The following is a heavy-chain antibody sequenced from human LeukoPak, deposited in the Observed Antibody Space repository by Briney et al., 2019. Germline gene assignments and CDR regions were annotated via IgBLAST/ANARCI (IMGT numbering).Heavy chain of an antibody. CDR2: IYYSGST. Sequence: SETLSLTCAVYGGSFSGYYWSWIRQPPGKGLEWIGSIYYSGSTYYNPSLKSRVTISVDTSKNQFSLDLSSVTAADTAVYFCARAPHFFDTSGSRYYFDYWGQGALVTVSS. CDR3: ARAPHFFDTSGSRYYFDY. D-gene: IGHD3-22*01. CDR1: GGSFSGYY. V-gene: IGHV4-34*11. J-gene: IGHJ4*02.